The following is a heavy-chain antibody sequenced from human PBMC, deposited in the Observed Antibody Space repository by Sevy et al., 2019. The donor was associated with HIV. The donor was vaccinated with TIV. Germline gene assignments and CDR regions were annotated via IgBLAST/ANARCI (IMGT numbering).Heavy chain of an antibody. V-gene: IGHV3-53*01. CDR2: LYRNDNT. J-gene: IGHJ4*02. Sequence: GGSLRLSCAASGFNVINQYMSWVRQAPGKGLECVSTLYRNDNTDYADSVKGRFTISRDNSKNTLSLQMNSLRAEDTAVYYCTTERHNRFQWWGRGTLVTVSS. CDR1: GFNVINQY. CDR3: TTERHNRFQW. D-gene: IGHD6-19*01.